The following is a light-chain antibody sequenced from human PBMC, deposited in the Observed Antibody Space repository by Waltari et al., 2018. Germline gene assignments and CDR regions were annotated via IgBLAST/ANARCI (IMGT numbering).Light chain of an antibody. V-gene: IGKV1-9*01. CDR1: QAISND. Sequence: IQLTQSPSSLSAPVGDGVTITCRAGQAISNDLAWYQQKPGRAPSLLIYGASTLHNGVPSRFSGSGSGTDFSLTISSLQPEDSATYYCQQLNTYPVTFGQGTRLEIK. CDR2: GAS. CDR3: QQLNTYPVT. J-gene: IGKJ5*01.